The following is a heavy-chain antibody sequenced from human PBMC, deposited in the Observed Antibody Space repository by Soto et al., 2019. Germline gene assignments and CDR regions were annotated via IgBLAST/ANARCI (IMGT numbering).Heavy chain of an antibody. CDR2: MNPNSGNT. V-gene: IGHV1-8*01. CDR3: ARGRIGIVVVPAAIEYYYYGMDV. D-gene: IGHD2-2*02. J-gene: IGHJ6*02. Sequence: QVQLVQSGAEVKKPGASVKVSCKASGYTFTSYDINWVRQATGQGLEWMGWMNPNSGNTGYAQKFQGRVTMTRNTSISTAYMELSSLRSVDTAVYYCARGRIGIVVVPAAIEYYYYGMDVWGQGTTVTVSS. CDR1: GYTFTSYD.